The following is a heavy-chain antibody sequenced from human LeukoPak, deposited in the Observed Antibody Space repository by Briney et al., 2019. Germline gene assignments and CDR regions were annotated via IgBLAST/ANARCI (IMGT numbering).Heavy chain of an antibody. CDR3: AELGITMIGGV. J-gene: IGHJ6*04. Sequence: GGSLRLSCAASGFTFSSYEMNWVRQAPGKGLEWVSYISSSDSTIYYADSVKGRFTISRDNAKNSLYLQMNSLRAEDTAVYYCAELGITMIGGVWGKGTTVTISS. CDR2: ISSSDSTI. D-gene: IGHD3-10*02. CDR1: GFTFSSYE. V-gene: IGHV3-48*03.